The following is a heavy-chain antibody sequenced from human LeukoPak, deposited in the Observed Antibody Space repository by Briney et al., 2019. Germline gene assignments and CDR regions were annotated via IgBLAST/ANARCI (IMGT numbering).Heavy chain of an antibody. J-gene: IGHJ4*02. CDR1: GFTLNNYW. CDR3: ARGDSSSKIYY. Sequence: PGGSLRLSCAASGFTLNNYWMNWVRQAPGKGLEWVANIWEDGSQKYYVDSVKGRFTISRDNAKNSLYLQMNSLRAEDTAVYYCARGDSSSKIYYCGQGTLVTVSS. D-gene: IGHD6-6*01. V-gene: IGHV3-7*01. CDR2: IWEDGSQK.